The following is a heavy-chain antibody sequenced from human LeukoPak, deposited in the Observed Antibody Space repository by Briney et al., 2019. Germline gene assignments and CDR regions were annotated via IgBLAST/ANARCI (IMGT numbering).Heavy chain of an antibody. CDR3: ARGPITMVRGAHYYGMDV. CDR1: GGSFSGYY. J-gene: IGHJ6*04. CDR2: INHSGST. D-gene: IGHD3-10*01. Sequence: SETLSLTCAVYGGSFSGYYWSWIRQPPGKGLEWIGEINHSGSTNYNPSLKSRVTISVDTSKNQFSLKLSSVTAADTAVYYCARGPITMVRGAHYYGMDVWGKGTTVTVPS. V-gene: IGHV4-34*01.